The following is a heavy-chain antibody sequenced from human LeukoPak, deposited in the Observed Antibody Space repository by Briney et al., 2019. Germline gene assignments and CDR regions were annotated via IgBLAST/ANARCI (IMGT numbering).Heavy chain of an antibody. V-gene: IGHV4-61*02. D-gene: IGHD5-24*01. CDR3: AQEGATISVDNYFDP. CDR2: IYMNGNT. Sequence: NPSETLSLTCTVSGGSVNSGFYHWSWIRQLAGKGLEWIGRIYMNGNTNYNPSLKSRVTISIDTSKNQFSLKLTSVTAADAAVYYCAQEGATISVDNYFDPWGRGTLVTVSS. CDR1: GGSVNSGFYH. J-gene: IGHJ5*02.